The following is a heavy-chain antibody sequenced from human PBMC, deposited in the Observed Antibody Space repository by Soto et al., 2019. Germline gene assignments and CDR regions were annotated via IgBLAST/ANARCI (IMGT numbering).Heavy chain of an antibody. CDR1: GFIVSDTY. CDR3: AREPRYCRGGSCSITGDAYDI. V-gene: IGHV3-66*01. Sequence: EVQLVESGGGLVQPGGSLRLSCTASGFIVSDTYVNWVRQAPGKGLERVEGIYNHGDTHYADSVRGRFSLYRDISDNTLHLQTNNLRVEDTAVYYGAREPRYCRGGSCSITGDAYDIWGQGTMVTASS. J-gene: IGHJ3*02. CDR2: IYNHGDT. D-gene: IGHD2-15*01.